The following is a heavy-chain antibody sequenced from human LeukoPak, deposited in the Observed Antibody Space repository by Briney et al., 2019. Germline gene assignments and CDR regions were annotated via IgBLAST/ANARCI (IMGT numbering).Heavy chain of an antibody. CDR3: ARVVPAAMPASYYFDY. V-gene: IGHV3-21*01. Sequence: GGSLRLSCAASGFTFSSYSMNWVRQAPGKGLEWVSSISSSSSYIYYADSVKGRFTISRDNAKNSLYLQMNSLGAEDTAVYYCARVVPAAMPASYYFDYWGQGTLVTVSS. CDR2: ISSSSSYI. J-gene: IGHJ4*02. D-gene: IGHD2-2*01. CDR1: GFTFSSYS.